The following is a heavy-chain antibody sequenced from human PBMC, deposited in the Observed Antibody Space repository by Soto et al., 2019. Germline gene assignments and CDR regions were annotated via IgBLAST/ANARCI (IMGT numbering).Heavy chain of an antibody. CDR2: ISNSGDTI. V-gene: IGHV3-23*01. CDR1: GFTFSYYT. J-gene: IGHJ6*02. CDR3: AGPVPAPTHSDSSDRAV. D-gene: IGHD2-2*01. Sequence: EVQLLESGGGLVQPGGSLRLSCVASGFTFSYYTMSWVRQAPGKGLEWVSGISNSGDTIYYADSVKGRFTISRDNFKNTRYLQMKSLRADDTAVDYCAGPVPAPTHSDSSDRAVWGQGTTVTVSS.